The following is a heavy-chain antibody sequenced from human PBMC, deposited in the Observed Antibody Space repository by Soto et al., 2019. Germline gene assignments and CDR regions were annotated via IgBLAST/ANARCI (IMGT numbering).Heavy chain of an antibody. J-gene: IGHJ5*02. CDR1: GYTFTNYG. D-gene: IGHD4-4*01. CDR3: ARGVGVETTTMIWFAP. V-gene: IGHV1-18*01. CDR2: ISAYYDNT. Sequence: GASVKVSCKASGYTFTNYGISWVRQAPGQGLEWMGWISAYYDNTNYAQKLQGRVTMTTDTSTGTAYMELRSLRSDDTAVYYCARGVGVETTTMIWFAPGAQEPRVTVS.